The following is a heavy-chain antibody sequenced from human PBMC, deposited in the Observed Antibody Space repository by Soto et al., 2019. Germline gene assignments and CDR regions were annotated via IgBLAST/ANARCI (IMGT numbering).Heavy chain of an antibody. CDR3: AKMAHDFWNGYGPYYYGMDV. V-gene: IGHV3-23*01. J-gene: IGHJ6*02. CDR1: GFTFSSYA. CDR2: ISGSGGST. D-gene: IGHD3-3*01. Sequence: GGSLRLSCASSGFTFSSYAMSCVRHSPGKGLEWVSAISGSGGSTYYADSVKGRFTISRDNSKNTLYLQMNSLRAEDTAVYYCAKMAHDFWNGYGPYYYGMDVWGQGTTVTVSS.